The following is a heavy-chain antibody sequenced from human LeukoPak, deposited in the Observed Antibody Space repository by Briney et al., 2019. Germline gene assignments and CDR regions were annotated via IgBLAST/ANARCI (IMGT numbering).Heavy chain of an antibody. V-gene: IGHV3-21*01. J-gene: IGHJ5*02. CDR1: GFTFSSYW. CDR3: ARDRIKYSFTERWFDP. D-gene: IGHD5-18*01. CDR2: ISSSSSYI. Sequence: GGSLRLSCAASGFTFSSYWMSWVRQAPGKGLEWVSSISSSSSYIYYADSVKGRFTISRDNAKNSLYLQMNSLRAEDTAVYYCARDRIKYSFTERWFDPWGQGTLVTVSS.